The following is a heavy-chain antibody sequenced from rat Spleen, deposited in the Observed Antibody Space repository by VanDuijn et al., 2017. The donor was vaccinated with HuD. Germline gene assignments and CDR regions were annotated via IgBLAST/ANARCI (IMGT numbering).Heavy chain of an antibody. D-gene: IGHD1-12*01. J-gene: IGHJ2*01. CDR2: ISYDGSST. CDR1: GFTFSNYG. CDR3: TSGITMMPH. Sequence: EVQLVESGGGLVQPGRSLKLSCAASGFTFSNYGMAWVRQAPTKGLEWVATISYDGSSTYYRDSVKGRFTISRDNAKSTLYLQMDSLRSEDTATYYCTSGITMMPHWGQGVMVTVSS. V-gene: IGHV5-29*01.